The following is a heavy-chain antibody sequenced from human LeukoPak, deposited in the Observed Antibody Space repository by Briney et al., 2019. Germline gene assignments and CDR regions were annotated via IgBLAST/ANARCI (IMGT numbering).Heavy chain of an antibody. CDR3: ARGSYDYVWGSYRSWWFDP. Sequence: SETLSLTCTVSGGSISSYYWSWIRQPPGKGLEWIGYIYYSGSTNYNTSLKSRVTISVETSKNQFSLKLSSVTAADTAVYYCARGSYDYVWGSYRSWWFDPWGQGTLVTASS. D-gene: IGHD3-16*02. J-gene: IGHJ5*02. V-gene: IGHV4-59*01. CDR1: GGSISSYY. CDR2: IYYSGST.